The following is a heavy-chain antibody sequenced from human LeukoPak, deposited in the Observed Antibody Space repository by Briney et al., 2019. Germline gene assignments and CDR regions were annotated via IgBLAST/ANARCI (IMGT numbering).Heavy chain of an antibody. V-gene: IGHV1-2*02. D-gene: IGHD2-2*02. CDR3: ARDPLYCSSTSCYRYYYGMDV. J-gene: IGHJ6*02. Sequence: ASVKVSCKASGYTFTGYYMHWVRQAPGQGLEWMGWINPNSGGTNYAQKFQGRVTMTRDTSISTAYMELSRLRSDDTAVYYCARDPLYCSSTSCYRYYYGMDVWGQGTTVTVSS. CDR2: INPNSGGT. CDR1: GYTFTGYY.